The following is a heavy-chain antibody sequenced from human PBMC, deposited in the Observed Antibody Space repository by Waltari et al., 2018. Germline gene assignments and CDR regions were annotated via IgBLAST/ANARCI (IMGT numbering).Heavy chain of an antibody. D-gene: IGHD7-27*01. CDR3: ARDLATGARGLFDY. Sequence: QLQLQESGPGLVKPSETLSLTCTVSGGSISSSSYYWGWVRQPPGKGLEWIGGIDYSGSTYYSPSLKSRVTISVDTSKNQFSLKLSSVTAADTAVYYCARDLATGARGLFDYWGQGTLVTVSS. CDR2: IDYSGST. CDR1: GGSISSSSYY. V-gene: IGHV4-39*07. J-gene: IGHJ4*02.